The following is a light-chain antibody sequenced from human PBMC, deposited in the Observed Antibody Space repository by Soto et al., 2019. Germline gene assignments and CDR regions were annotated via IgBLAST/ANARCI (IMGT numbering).Light chain of an antibody. J-gene: IGLJ1*01. V-gene: IGLV1-47*01. CDR3: AAWDDSLSGRYV. CDR1: SSNIGSNY. CDR2: RNN. Sequence: QSVLTQPPSASGTPGQRFTISCSGSSSNIGSNYVYWYQQLPGTAPKLLIYRNNQRPSGVPDRFSGSKSGTSASLAISGLRSEDEADYYCAAWDDSLSGRYVFGTGTKLTVL.